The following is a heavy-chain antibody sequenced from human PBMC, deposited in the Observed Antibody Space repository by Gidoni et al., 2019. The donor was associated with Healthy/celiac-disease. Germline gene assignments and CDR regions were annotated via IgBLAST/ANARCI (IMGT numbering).Heavy chain of an antibody. CDR1: GYSFPSYW. V-gene: IGHV5-51*01. D-gene: IGHD3-22*01. Sequence: EVQLVQSGAEVKKPGESLTISGKGSGYSFPSYWIGRVCQMPGKGLEWMVIIYPGDSDTRYSPSFQGQVTISADKSISTAYLQWSSLKASDTAMYYCARSENYYDSSGSYYYYYGMDVWGQGTTVTVSS. CDR3: ARSENYYDSSGSYYYYYGMDV. CDR2: IYPGDSDT. J-gene: IGHJ6*02.